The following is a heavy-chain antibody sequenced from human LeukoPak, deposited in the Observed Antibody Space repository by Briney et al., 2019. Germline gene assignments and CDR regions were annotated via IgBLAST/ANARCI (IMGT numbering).Heavy chain of an antibody. V-gene: IGHV2-5*02. CDR3: ALLTTVVTLADAFDI. CDR1: GFSLSTSGVG. CDR2: IYWDDDK. Sequence: SGPALVKPTQTLTLTCTLSGFSLSTSGVGVGWIRQPPGKALEWLALIYWDDDKRYSPSLKSRLTITKDTSKNQVVLTMTNMDPVDTATYYCALLTTVVTLADAFDIWGQGTMVTVSS. J-gene: IGHJ3*02. D-gene: IGHD4-23*01.